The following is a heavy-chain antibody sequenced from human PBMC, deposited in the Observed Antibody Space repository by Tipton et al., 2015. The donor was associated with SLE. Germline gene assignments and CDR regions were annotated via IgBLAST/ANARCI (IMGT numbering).Heavy chain of an antibody. CDR3: ARQYSTGYPDS. V-gene: IGHV4-39*07. Sequence: PGLVKPSETLSLTCTVSGGSVSSSSYYWGWIRQPPGKGLEWIGNVFYSGSTNYNPSLKSRVTISVDTSKNQFSLKLSSVTAADTAVYFCARQYSTGYPDSWGQGTLVTVSS. CDR2: VFYSGST. D-gene: IGHD3-22*01. CDR1: GGSVSSSSYY. J-gene: IGHJ4*02.